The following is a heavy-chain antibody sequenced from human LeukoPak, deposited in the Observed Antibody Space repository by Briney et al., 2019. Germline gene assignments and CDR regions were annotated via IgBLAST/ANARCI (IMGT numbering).Heavy chain of an antibody. V-gene: IGHV1-46*01. CDR3: ARDHTLQWLGYDAFDI. D-gene: IGHD6-19*01. CDR1: GYTFTSYY. J-gene: IGHJ3*02. Sequence: GASVKVSCKASGYTFTSYYMHWVRQAPGQGLEWMGIINPSGGSTSYAQKFQGRVTMTTDTSTSTAYMELRSLRSDDTAVYYCARDHTLQWLGYDAFDIWGQGTMVTVSS. CDR2: INPSGGST.